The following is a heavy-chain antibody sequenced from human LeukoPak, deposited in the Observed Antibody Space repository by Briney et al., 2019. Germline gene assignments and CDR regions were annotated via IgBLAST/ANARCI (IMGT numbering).Heavy chain of an antibody. D-gene: IGHD6-19*01. J-gene: IGHJ6*02. CDR3: AISSGWYGDYYYGMDV. Sequence: GASVKVSCKASGYTFTCYYMHWVRQAPGQGLEWMGWINPNSGGTNYAQKFQGWVTMTRDTSISTAYMELSRLRSDDTAVYYCAISSGWYGDYYYGMDVWGQGTTVTVSS. CDR1: GYTFTCYY. CDR2: INPNSGGT. V-gene: IGHV1-2*04.